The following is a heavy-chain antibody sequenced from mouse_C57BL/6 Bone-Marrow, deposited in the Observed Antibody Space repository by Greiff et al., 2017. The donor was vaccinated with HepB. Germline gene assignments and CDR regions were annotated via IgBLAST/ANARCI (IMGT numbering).Heavy chain of an antibody. CDR3: TKPSTYYFDY. D-gene: IGHD5-5*01. J-gene: IGHJ2*01. CDR1: GFTFSNYW. V-gene: IGHV6-3*01. CDR2: IRLKSDNYAT. Sequence: EVQVVESGGGLVQPGGSMKLSCVASGFTFSNYWMNWVRQSPEKGLEWVAQIRLKSDNYATNYAESVKGRFTISRDDSKSSVYLQMNNLRAEDTGIYYCTKPSTYYFDYWGQGTTLTVSS.